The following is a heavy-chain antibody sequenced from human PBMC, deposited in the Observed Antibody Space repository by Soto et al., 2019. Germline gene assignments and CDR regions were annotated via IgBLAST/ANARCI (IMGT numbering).Heavy chain of an antibody. Sequence: QVQLQESGPGLVKPSQTLSLTCTVSGGSISSGGYYWSWIRQHPGKGLEWIGYIYYGGSTYYNPSLKSRVAISVDTSKNQFSLKLSSVTAADTAVYYCARGDYDSYYYGMDVWGQGTTVTVSS. CDR3: ARGDYDSYYYGMDV. D-gene: IGHD4-17*01. V-gene: IGHV4-31*03. J-gene: IGHJ6*02. CDR1: GGSISSGGYY. CDR2: IYYGGST.